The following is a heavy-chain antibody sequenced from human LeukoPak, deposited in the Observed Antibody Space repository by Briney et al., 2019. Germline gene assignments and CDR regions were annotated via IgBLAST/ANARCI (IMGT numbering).Heavy chain of an antibody. Sequence: GGSLRLSCAASGFMFSSYAMSWVRQVPGKRLEWVSAISSGAGTTGYADSVKGRFTISRVNSKSTIYLQMNSLRAEDTAIYYCAKDLEQSYSGWSTSYDAWGQGTLVTVSS. CDR3: AKDLEQSYSGWSTSYDA. CDR1: GFMFSSYA. CDR2: ISSGAGTT. V-gene: IGHV3-23*01. D-gene: IGHD6-19*01. J-gene: IGHJ5*02.